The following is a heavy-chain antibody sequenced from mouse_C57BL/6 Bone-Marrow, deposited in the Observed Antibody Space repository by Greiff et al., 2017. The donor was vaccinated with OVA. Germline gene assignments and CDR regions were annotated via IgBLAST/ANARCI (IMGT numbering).Heavy chain of an antibody. Sequence: EVQLVESGGDLVKPGGSLKLSCAASGFTFSSYGMSWVRQTPDKRLEWVATISSGGSYTYYPDSVKGRFTISRDNAKNTLYLQMSSLKSEDTAMYYCASRYYGSSYNAMDYWGQGTSVTVSS. V-gene: IGHV5-6*01. D-gene: IGHD1-1*01. J-gene: IGHJ4*01. CDR2: ISSGGSYT. CDR1: GFTFSSYG. CDR3: ASRYYGSSYNAMDY.